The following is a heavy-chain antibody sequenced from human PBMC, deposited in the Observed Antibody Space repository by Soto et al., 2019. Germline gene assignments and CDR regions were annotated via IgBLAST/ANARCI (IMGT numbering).Heavy chain of an antibody. D-gene: IGHD2-21*02. Sequence: SETLSLTCAVSGGSISSGGYSWSWLRQPPGKGLEWIGYIYHSGSTYYNPSLKSRVTISVDRSKNQFSLKLSSVTAADTAVYYCARAVVTVPHFDYWGQGTLVTVSS. CDR1: GGSISSGGYS. CDR3: ARAVVTVPHFDY. V-gene: IGHV4-30-2*01. CDR2: IYHSGST. J-gene: IGHJ4*02.